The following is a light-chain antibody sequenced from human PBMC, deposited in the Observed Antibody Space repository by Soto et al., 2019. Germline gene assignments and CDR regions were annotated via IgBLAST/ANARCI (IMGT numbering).Light chain of an antibody. CDR1: QSISSN. CDR2: GAF. J-gene: IGKJ4*01. V-gene: IGKV3-15*01. CDR3: QQYNNRPPLS. Sequence: EIVMTQAPATLSVSPGERATLSCRASQSISSNLAWYQQNPGQAPRLLIYGAFTRATGIPARFRGSGSGTEVTLTISSRQAEDFAVYCWQQYNNRPPLSFGGGTKVEIK.